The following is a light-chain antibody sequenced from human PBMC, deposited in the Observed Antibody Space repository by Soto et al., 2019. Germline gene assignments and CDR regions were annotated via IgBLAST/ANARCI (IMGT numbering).Light chain of an antibody. CDR1: QGISSY. CDR3: QYLNSFPLS. CDR2: LAS. Sequence: DIQMTQSPSSLSASVVDRFTITFRASQGISSYLAWYQQKPGKAPKLLIYLASTLQSGAPSRFSGSGSGTDFSLTISSLQPEDVATYYCQYLNSFPLSFGGGTKVDIK. J-gene: IGKJ4*01. V-gene: IGKV1-9*01.